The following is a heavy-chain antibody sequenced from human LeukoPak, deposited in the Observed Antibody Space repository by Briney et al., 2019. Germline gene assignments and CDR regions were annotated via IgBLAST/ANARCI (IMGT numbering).Heavy chain of an antibody. J-gene: IGHJ4*02. D-gene: IGHD3-3*01. Sequence: PGGSLRLSCAASGFTFSDHYMDWVPQAPGKGMERVGRTRNKAKSYTTEYAASVKGRFNISRDYSKNSLYQQMNSLKTEDTAVYYCATQYYDFWSGYYDYWGQGTLVTVSS. V-gene: IGHV3-72*01. CDR3: ATQYYDFWSGYYDY. CDR1: GFTFSDHY. CDR2: TRNKAKSYTT.